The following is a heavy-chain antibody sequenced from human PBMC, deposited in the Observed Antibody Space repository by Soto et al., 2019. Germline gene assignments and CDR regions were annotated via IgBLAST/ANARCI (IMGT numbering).Heavy chain of an antibody. D-gene: IGHD6-19*01. Sequence: ASVKVSCKASGYTFTSYAMHWVRQAPGQRLEWMGWINAGNGNTKYSQKFQGRVTITRDTSASTAYMELSSLRSEDTAVYYCARGREYDYSSDWYGYWGQGNLVTVSS. CDR3: ARGREYDYSSDWYGY. CDR1: GYTFTSYA. J-gene: IGHJ4*02. CDR2: INAGNGNT. V-gene: IGHV1-3*01.